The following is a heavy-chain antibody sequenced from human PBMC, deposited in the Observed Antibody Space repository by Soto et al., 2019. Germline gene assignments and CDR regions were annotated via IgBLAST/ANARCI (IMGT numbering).Heavy chain of an antibody. J-gene: IGHJ6*02. V-gene: IGHV3-33*01. CDR3: ARDQKGYTDYIYSAMDV. Sequence: QVQLVESGGGVVQPGRSLRLSCAASGFIFRNYGMHWVRQAPGKGLEWVAVIWYDGSNKYYGDSVKGRFTISRDNSKNPLYLQMNRLRAEDTAVYYCARDQKGYTDYIYSAMDVWGQGTTVTVSS. CDR1: GFIFRNYG. D-gene: IGHD4-4*01. CDR2: IWYDGSNK.